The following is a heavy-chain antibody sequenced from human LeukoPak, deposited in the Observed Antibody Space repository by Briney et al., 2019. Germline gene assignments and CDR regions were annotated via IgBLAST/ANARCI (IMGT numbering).Heavy chain of an antibody. V-gene: IGHV4-59*01. CDR3: AREKWGDSGPTLDY. CDR1: GGSISSYY. CDR2: IYYSGST. J-gene: IGHJ4*02. Sequence: SETLSLTCTVSGGSISSYYWSWIRQPPGKGLEWIGYIYYSGSTNYNPSLKSRVTISVDTSKNQFSLKLSSVTAADTAVYYCAREKWGDSGPTLDYWGQGTLVTVSS. D-gene: IGHD5-12*01.